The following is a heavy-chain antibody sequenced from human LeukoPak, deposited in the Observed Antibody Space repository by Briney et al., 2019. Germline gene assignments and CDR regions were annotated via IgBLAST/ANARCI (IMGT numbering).Heavy chain of an antibody. CDR2: IYSGGST. Sequence: PGGSLRLSCAASGFTVSSNYMSWVRQAPGKGLEWVSFIYSGGSTYYSDSWKGRFTTSRDNSKNPLYLQMNSLRAEDTAVYYCARGPSDSSGYYYVPEYYFDYWGQGTLVTVSS. CDR3: ARGPSDSSGYYYVPEYYFDY. CDR1: GFTVSSNY. D-gene: IGHD3-22*01. J-gene: IGHJ4*02. V-gene: IGHV3-66*01.